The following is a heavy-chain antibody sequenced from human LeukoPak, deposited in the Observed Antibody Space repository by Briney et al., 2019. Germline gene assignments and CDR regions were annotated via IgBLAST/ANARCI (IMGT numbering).Heavy chain of an antibody. CDR1: GLTFDDYA. V-gene: IGHV3-9*01. Sequence: GGSLRLSCAASGLTFDDYAMHWVRQAPGKGLEWVSLINWNSGSITYADSVKGRFTVSRDNAKNSLYLQMNNLRAEAPALYYSAKALRWHYYYSLDVWGRATTVTVSS. CDR2: INWNSGSI. J-gene: IGHJ6*02. D-gene: IGHD4-23*01. CDR3: AKALRWHYYYSLDV.